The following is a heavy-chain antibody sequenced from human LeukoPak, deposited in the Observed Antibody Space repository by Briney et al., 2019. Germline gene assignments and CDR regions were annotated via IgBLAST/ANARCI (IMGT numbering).Heavy chain of an antibody. CDR2: INTDGTST. CDR3: ARPQQGGTTRSHGLDV. D-gene: IGHD2-2*01. V-gene: IGHV3-74*01. CDR1: GFTFSNSW. Sequence: GGSLRLSWAASGFTFSNSWMQWVRQVPGKGLVWVSRINTDGTSTSYADSVRGRFIISRDNAKNTLYLQMNSLRAEDTAVYYCARPQQGGTTRSHGLDVWAKGPRSPSP. J-gene: IGHJ6*02.